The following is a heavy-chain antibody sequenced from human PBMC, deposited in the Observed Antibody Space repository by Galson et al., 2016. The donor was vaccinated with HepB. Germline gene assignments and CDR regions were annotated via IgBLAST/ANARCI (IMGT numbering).Heavy chain of an antibody. CDR3: AKDLQVSPLWFGELFPDD. Sequence: SLRLSCAAAGFTFRGYALSWVRPAPGKGLEWLSARTAAGGVTYSADSVKGRFTIVRDNSKNTLYSEMSKLRVEDTAVYYCAKDLQVSPLWFGELFPDDWGQGTLVAVSS. D-gene: IGHD3-10*01. CDR2: RTAAGGVT. CDR1: GFTFRGYA. J-gene: IGHJ4*02. V-gene: IGHV3-23*01.